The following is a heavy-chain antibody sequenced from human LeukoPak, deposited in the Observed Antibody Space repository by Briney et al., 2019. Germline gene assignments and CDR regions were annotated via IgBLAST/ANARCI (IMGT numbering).Heavy chain of an antibody. CDR2: FSGSCGAT. CDR3: AKRGVVIRVILVGFHKEAYYFDS. Sequence: GGSLTLSCIVSGITLSNYGMSWLRQAPGKGVEWVAGFSGSCGATIYADGVKGRFTISRDSPKNTLYLHMSSLRVDEKAVYFCAKRGVVIRVILVGFHKEAYYFDSWGQGALVTVSS. D-gene: IGHD2-21*01. V-gene: IGHV3-23*01. CDR1: GITLSNYG. J-gene: IGHJ4*02.